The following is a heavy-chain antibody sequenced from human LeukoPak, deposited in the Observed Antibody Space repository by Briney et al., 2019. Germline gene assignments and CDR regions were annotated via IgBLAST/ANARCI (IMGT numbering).Heavy chain of an antibody. J-gene: IGHJ4*02. Sequence: KPSETLSLTCAVYGGSFSGYYWSWIRQPPGKGLEWIGYIYYSGSTNYNPSLKSRVTISVDTSKNQFSLKLSSVTAADTAVYYCARQGDYYDSSGYYYFDYWGQGTLVTVSS. CDR1: GGSFSGYY. CDR2: IYYSGST. CDR3: ARQGDYYDSSGYYYFDY. D-gene: IGHD3-22*01. V-gene: IGHV4-59*08.